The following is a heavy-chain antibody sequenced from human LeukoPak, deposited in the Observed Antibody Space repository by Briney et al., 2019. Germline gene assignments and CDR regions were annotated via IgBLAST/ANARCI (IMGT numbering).Heavy chain of an antibody. Sequence: SVKVSCKASGGTFSDYSISWVRQAPGQGLEWMGRIIPILNITNYAQKFQGRVTITADKSTSTAYMELSSLKSEDTAVYFCARDRPRARYFDYWGQGTLVTVSS. J-gene: IGHJ4*02. CDR3: ARDRPRARYFDY. CDR1: GGTFSDYS. CDR2: IIPILNIT. D-gene: IGHD2-15*01. V-gene: IGHV1-69*04.